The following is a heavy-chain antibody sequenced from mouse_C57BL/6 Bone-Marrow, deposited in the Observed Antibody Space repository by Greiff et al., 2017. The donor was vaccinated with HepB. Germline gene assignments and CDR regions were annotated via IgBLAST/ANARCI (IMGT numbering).Heavy chain of an antibody. CDR3: TTSLLRLTGSYYFDY. Sequence: VTLKVSGAELVRPGASVKLSCTASGFNIKDDYMHWVKQRPEQGLEWIGWIDPENGDTEYASKFQGKATITADTSSNTAYLQLSSLTSEDTAVYYCTTSLLRLTGSYYFDYWGQGTTLTVSS. D-gene: IGHD1-2*01. J-gene: IGHJ2*01. V-gene: IGHV14-4*01. CDR1: GFNIKDDY. CDR2: IDPENGDT.